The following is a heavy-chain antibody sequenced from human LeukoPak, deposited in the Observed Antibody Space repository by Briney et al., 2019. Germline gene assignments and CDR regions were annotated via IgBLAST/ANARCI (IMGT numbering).Heavy chain of an antibody. CDR3: ARTDIVVVPAAMLAFDI. Sequence: GGSLRLSCAASGFTFSDYWMLWVRQAPGKGPEWVANIRDDGSEKNYVDSVKGRFTISRDNAQMSLYLQMNNLRVDDTAVYYCARTDIVVVPAAMLAFDIWGQGTMVTVSS. V-gene: IGHV3-7*01. J-gene: IGHJ3*02. D-gene: IGHD2-2*01. CDR1: GFTFSDYW. CDR2: IRDDGSEK.